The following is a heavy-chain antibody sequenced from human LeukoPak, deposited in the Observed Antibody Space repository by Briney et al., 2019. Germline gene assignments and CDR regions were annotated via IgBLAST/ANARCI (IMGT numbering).Heavy chain of an antibody. CDR3: TKAPPGKFDP. J-gene: IGHJ5*02. CDR1: GFTFSSYW. Sequence: GGSLRLSCAASGFTFSSYWMSWVRQAPGKGLEWVANIKQDGSEKYYVDSVKGRFTISRDNSKNTLYLQMNSLRAEDTALYYCTKAPPGKFDPWGQGTLVTVSS. CDR2: IKQDGSEK. V-gene: IGHV3-7*03. D-gene: IGHD3-10*01.